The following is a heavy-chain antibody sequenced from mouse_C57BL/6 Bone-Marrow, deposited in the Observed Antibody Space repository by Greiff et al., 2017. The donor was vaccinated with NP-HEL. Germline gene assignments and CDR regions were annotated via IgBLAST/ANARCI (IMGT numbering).Heavy chain of an antibody. CDR1: GYTFTEYT. D-gene: IGHD2-1*01. Sequence: QVQLKESGAELVKPGASVKLSCKASGYTFTEYTIHWVKQRSGQGLEWIGWFYPGSGSIKYNEKFKDKATLTADKSSSTVYMELSRLTSEDSAVYFCARHGPFYYGNSYYAMDYWGQGTSVTVSS. J-gene: IGHJ4*01. CDR3: ARHGPFYYGNSYYAMDY. CDR2: FYPGSGSI. V-gene: IGHV1-62-2*01.